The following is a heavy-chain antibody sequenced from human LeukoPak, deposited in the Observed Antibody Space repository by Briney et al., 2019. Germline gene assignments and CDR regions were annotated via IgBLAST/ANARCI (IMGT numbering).Heavy chain of an antibody. J-gene: IGHJ5*02. D-gene: IGHD2-2*01. Sequence: GASVKVSCKASGYTFTSYGISWVRQAPGQGLEWMGWISAYNGNTNYAQKLQGRVTMTTDTSTSTAYMELSSLRSEDTAVYYCARGRLPAASDWFDPWGQGTLVTVSS. CDR2: ISAYNGNT. CDR3: ARGRLPAASDWFDP. CDR1: GYTFTSYG. V-gene: IGHV1-18*01.